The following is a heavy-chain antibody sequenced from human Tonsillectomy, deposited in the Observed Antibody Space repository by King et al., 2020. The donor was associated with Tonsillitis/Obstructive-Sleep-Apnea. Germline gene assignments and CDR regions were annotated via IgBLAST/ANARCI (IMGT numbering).Heavy chain of an antibody. CDR2: IYHSGST. CDR1: GGSISSSNW. J-gene: IGHJ4*02. CDR3: ARYCSGGSCYREDEY. D-gene: IGHD2-15*01. Sequence: QVQLQESVPGLVKPSVTLSLTCAVSGGSISSSNWWIWVRQPPGKGLEVIGEIYHSGSTNYNPSLKSRATISVDKSKNQFSLKLSSVTAADTAVYYCARYCSGGSCYREDEYWGQGTLVTVSS. V-gene: IGHV4-4*02.